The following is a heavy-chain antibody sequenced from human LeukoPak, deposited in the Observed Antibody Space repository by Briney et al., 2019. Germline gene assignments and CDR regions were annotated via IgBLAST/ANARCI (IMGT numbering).Heavy chain of an antibody. D-gene: IGHD3-3*01. CDR1: GNTLRELP. CDR3: ATRGSDFWSGFDF. J-gene: IGHJ4*02. Sequence: ASVKVSCKLSGNTLRELPIQWVRQAGGKGLEWMAGFDPENAEIVYAQKFQGRVTMTEDTSANTAYMELTSLTSDDTALYYCATRGSDFWSGFDFWGQGTQVTVSS. V-gene: IGHV1-24*01. CDR2: FDPENAEI.